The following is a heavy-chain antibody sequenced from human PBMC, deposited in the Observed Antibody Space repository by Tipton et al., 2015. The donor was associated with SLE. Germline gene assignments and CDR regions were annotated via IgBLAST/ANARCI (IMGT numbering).Heavy chain of an antibody. J-gene: IGHJ4*02. CDR1: GFTFGGHG. D-gene: IGHD1-26*01. Sequence: SLRLSCTASGFTFGGHGMHWVRQAPGKGLEWVAVIWYDGTNKYYADSVKGRFTISRGNSKSTLYLQMNSLRAEDTAVYYCARWDFDYWGQGTLVTVSS. CDR3: ARWDFDY. CDR2: IWYDGTNK. V-gene: IGHV3-33*01.